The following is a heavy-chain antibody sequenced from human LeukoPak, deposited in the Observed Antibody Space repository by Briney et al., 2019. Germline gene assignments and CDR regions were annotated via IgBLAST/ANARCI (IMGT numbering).Heavy chain of an antibody. CDR1: GYSISSGYY. Sequence: PSETLSLTCTVSGYSISSGYYWGWIRQPPGKGLEWIGSIYHSGSTYYNPSLKSRVTISVDTSKNQFSLKLSSVTAADTAVYYCARGVREGWEFEGELSLAHYFDYWGQGTLVTVSS. V-gene: IGHV4-38-2*02. CDR3: ARGVREGWEFEGELSLAHYFDY. D-gene: IGHD3-16*02. J-gene: IGHJ4*02. CDR2: IYHSGST.